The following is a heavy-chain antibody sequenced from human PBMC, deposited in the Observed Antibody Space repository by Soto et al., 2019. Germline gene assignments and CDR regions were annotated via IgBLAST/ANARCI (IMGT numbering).Heavy chain of an antibody. V-gene: IGHV1-3*01. J-gene: IGHJ5*02. D-gene: IGHD6-19*01. CDR3: AWGLGGSGWEKFDP. CDR2: INAGNGNT. CDR1: GYTFTSYA. Sequence: QVQLVQSGAEVKKPGASVKVSCKASGYTFTSYAMHWVRQAPGQRLEWMGWINAGNGNTKYSQKFQGRVTITRDTSASTAYVELSSLRCEDRAGYYCAWGLGGSGWEKFDPWGQGTLVTFSS.